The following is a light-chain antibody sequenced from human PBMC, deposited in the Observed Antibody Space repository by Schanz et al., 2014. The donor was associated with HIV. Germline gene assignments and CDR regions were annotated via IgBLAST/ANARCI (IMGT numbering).Light chain of an antibody. CDR2: AAS. V-gene: IGKV1-9*01. CDR1: QTISNS. CDR3: QQYDAYPWT. Sequence: DIQLTQSPALLSASVGDRVTITCRSSQTISNSLAWYQQRPGKAPKVLIYAASTLQRGVPSRFSGSGSGTEFTLTISSLQPDDSATYYCQQYDAYPWTFGQGTKVEIK. J-gene: IGKJ1*01.